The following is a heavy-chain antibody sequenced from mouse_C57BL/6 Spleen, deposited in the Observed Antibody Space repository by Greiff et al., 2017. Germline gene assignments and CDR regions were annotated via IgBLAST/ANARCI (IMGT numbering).Heavy chain of an antibody. V-gene: IGHV1-7*01. CDR2: LNPSSGYT. CDR3: ARGMDY. Sequence: QVQLQQSGAELAKPGASVKLSCKASGYTFTSYWMHWVKQRPGQGLEWIGYLNPSSGYTKYNQKFKDKATVTADKSSSTAYMQLSSLTYEDSAVYYCARGMDYWGQGTTLTVSS. J-gene: IGHJ2*01. CDR1: GYTFTSYW.